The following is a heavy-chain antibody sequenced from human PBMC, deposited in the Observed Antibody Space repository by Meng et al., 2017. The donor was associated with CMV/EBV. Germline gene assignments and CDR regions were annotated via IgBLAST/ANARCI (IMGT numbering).Heavy chain of an antibody. CDR3: ARHQRIYYYDSSGLFPAVDY. CDR1: VSRNY. Sequence: VSRNYMSWVRQAPGKGLEWVSVLYSGGSTYYADSVKGRFTISRDNSKNTLYLQMNSLRAEDTAVYYCARHQRIYYYDSSGLFPAVDYWGQGTLVTVSS. CDR2: LYSGGST. J-gene: IGHJ4*02. V-gene: IGHV3-53*01. D-gene: IGHD3-22*01.